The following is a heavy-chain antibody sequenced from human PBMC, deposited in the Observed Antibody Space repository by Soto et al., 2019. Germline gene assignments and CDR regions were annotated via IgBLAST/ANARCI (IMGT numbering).Heavy chain of an antibody. CDR2: IIPIFGTA. Sequence: ASVKVSCKASGGTFSSYAISWVRQAPGQGLEWMGGIIPIFGTANYAQKFQGRVTITADESTSTAYMELSSLRSEDTAVYYCATVPVPGSGRYYGMDVWGQGITVTVS. V-gene: IGHV1-69*13. D-gene: IGHD3-10*01. CDR3: ATVPVPGSGRYYGMDV. CDR1: GGTFSSYA. J-gene: IGHJ6*02.